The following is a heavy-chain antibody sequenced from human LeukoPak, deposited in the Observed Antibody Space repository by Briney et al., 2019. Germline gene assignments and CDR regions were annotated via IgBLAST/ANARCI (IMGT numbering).Heavy chain of an antibody. CDR2: MNPNNGNT. CDR1: RYTFTSHA. V-gene: IGHV1-8*01. CDR3: ARGQDFDY. J-gene: IGHJ4*02. Sequence: GSSVTVSCKASRYTFTSHAINWVRQPTGQGLEWMGWMNPNNGNTGYAQKFHGRVTMTRNTSISTAYMDLSSLRSEDTTVYYYARGQDFDYWGQGTLVTVSS.